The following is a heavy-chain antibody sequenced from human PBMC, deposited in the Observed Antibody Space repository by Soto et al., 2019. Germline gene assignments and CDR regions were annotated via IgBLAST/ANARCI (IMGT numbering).Heavy chain of an antibody. V-gene: IGHV1-2*02. J-gene: IGHJ4*02. D-gene: IGHD5-12*01. CDR2: IGPESGAT. CDR3: GRGRSGQIVVFY. CDR1: GYTFTGHY. Sequence: ASVKVSCKASGYTFTGHYIHWMRQAPEQGPEWMGEIGPESGATRYAQKFQGRVTMTRDMSITTVYMELNNLSPDDTAVYYCGRGRSGQIVVFYWGQGTPVTVSS.